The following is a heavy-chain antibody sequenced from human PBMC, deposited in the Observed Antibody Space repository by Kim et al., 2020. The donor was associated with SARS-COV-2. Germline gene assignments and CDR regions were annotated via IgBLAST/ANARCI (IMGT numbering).Heavy chain of an antibody. V-gene: IGHV3-53*01. J-gene: IGHJ6*02. D-gene: IGHD5-12*01. CDR3: ARGPLSFYSGYDWDGLDDYGMDV. CDR2: IYSGGST. Sequence: GGSLRLSCAASGFTVSSNYMSWVRQAPGKGLEWVSVIYSGGSTYYADSVKGRFTISRDNSKNTLYLQMNSLRAEDTAVYYCARGPLSFYSGYDWDGLDDYGMDVWGQGTTVTVSS. CDR1: GFTVSSNY.